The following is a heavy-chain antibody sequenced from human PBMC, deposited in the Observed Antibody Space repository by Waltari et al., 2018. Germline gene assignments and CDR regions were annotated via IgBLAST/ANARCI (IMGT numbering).Heavy chain of an antibody. CDR2: IIPIFGTA. CDR3: ARDPLPYCSGGSCYSGGGWFDP. D-gene: IGHD2-15*01. CDR1: GGTFSSYA. V-gene: IGHV1-69*08. J-gene: IGHJ5*02. Sequence: QVQLVQSGAEVKKPGSSVKVSCKASGGTFSSYAISWVRQAPGHGLEWMGRIIPIFGTANYAQKFQGRVTITADKSTSTAYMELSSLRSEDTAVYYCARDPLPYCSGGSCYSGGGWFDPWGQGTLVTVSS.